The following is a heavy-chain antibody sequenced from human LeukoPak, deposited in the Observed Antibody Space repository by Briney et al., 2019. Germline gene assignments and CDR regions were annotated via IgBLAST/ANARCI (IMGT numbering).Heavy chain of an antibody. CDR2: IYYSGST. J-gene: IGHJ4*02. D-gene: IGHD6-13*01. CDR1: GGSISSYY. V-gene: IGHV4-59*01. CDR3: ARLSSSSPRTYFDY. Sequence: KPSETLSLTCTVSGGSISSYYWSWIRQPPGKGLEWIGYIYYSGSTNYNPSLKSRVTISVDTSKNQFSLKLSSVTAADTAVYYCARLSSSSPRTYFDYWGQGTLVTVSS.